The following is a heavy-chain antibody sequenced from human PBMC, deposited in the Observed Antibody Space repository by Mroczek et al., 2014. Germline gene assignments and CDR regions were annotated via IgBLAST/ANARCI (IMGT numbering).Heavy chain of an antibody. Sequence: VQLVESGAEVKKPGASVKVSCKASGYTFTSYYMHWVRQAPGQGLEWMGIINPSGGSTSYAQKFQGRVTMTRDTSTSTVYMELSSLRSEDTAVYYCARIPYCSGGSCYERHAFDIWGQGTMVTVSS. J-gene: IGHJ3*02. CDR1: GYTFTSYY. CDR2: INPSGGST. CDR3: ARIPYCSGGSCYERHAFDI. D-gene: IGHD2-15*01. V-gene: IGHV1-46*03.